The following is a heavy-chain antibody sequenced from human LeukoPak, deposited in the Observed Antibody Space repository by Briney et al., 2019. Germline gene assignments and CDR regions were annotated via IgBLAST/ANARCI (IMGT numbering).Heavy chain of an antibody. D-gene: IGHD1-26*01. CDR1: GGTFSSYA. CDR3: ASGPGTPKGIDY. J-gene: IGHJ4*02. Sequence: ASVKVSCKASGGTFSSYAISWVRQAPGQGLEWMGGIITIFGTANYAQKFQGRVTITADESTSTAYMELSSLRSENTAVYYCASGPGTPKGIDYWGQGTLVTVSS. V-gene: IGHV1-69*13. CDR2: IITIFGTA.